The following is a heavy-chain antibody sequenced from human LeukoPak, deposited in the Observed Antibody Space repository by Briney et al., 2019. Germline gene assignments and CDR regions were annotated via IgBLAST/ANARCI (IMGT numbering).Heavy chain of an antibody. CDR3: ARDRSYSSSWYGFDY. D-gene: IGHD6-13*01. V-gene: IGHV3-21*04. J-gene: IGHJ4*02. Sequence: GGTLRLSCAASGFTISNHGMSWVRQPPGKGLEWVSSISSSSSYIYYAASVKGRFTISRDNAKNSLYLQMNSLRAEDTAVYYCARDRSYSSSWYGFDYWGQGTLVTVSS. CDR2: ISSSSSYI. CDR1: GFTISNHG.